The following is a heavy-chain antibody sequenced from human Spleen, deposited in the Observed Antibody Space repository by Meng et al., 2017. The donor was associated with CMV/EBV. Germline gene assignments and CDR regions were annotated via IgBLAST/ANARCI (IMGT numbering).Heavy chain of an antibody. Sequence: KVSCKASGYTFSGYYIHWVRQAPGQGLEWMGWINPNSGATNYAQKFVVRVTMTRDTSISTAYMELNRLRSDDTAVYYCARDAVARGDDWGLGTLVTVSS. D-gene: IGHD6-19*01. J-gene: IGHJ4*02. V-gene: IGHV1-2*02. CDR3: ARDAVARGDD. CDR1: GYTFSGYY. CDR2: INPNSGAT.